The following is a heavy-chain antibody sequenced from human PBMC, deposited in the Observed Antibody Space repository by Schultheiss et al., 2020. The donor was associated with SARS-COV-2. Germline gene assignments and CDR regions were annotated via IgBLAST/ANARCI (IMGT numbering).Heavy chain of an antibody. CDR2: IYSGGST. D-gene: IGHD3-10*01. Sequence: GESLKISCAASGFTVSSNYMSWVRQAPGKGLEWVSVIYSGGSTYYADSVKGRFTISRDNAKNSLYLQMNSLRAEDTAVYYCARDLLRDTMVRGVTFPYYYGMDVWGQGTTVTVSS. CDR1: GFTVSSNY. J-gene: IGHJ6*02. CDR3: ARDLLRDTMVRGVTFPYYYGMDV. V-gene: IGHV3-53*01.